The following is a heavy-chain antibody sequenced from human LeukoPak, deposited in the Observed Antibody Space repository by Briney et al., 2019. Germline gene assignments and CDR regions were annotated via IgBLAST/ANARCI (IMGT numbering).Heavy chain of an antibody. J-gene: IGHJ4*02. Sequence: GGSLRLSCTVSGFTVSSDSMSWVRQAPGKGLEWVSFIYSGGSTHYSDSVKGRFTISGDNSKNTLYLQMNSLRAEDTAVYYCARRAGAYSHPYDYWGQGTLVTVSS. CDR1: GFTVSSDS. CDR2: IYSGGST. V-gene: IGHV3-53*01. CDR3: ARRAGAYSHPYDY. D-gene: IGHD4/OR15-4a*01.